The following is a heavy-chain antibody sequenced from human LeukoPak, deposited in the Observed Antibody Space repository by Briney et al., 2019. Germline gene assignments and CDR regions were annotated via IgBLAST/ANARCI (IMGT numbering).Heavy chain of an antibody. D-gene: IGHD6-6*01. J-gene: IGHJ6*03. Sequence: GESLKISCKGSGYSFTNFWIDWVRQMPGKGLEWMGIINPGDSDTRYSPSFQGQVTISADKSISTAYLQWSSLKASDTAMYYCARQAPSSSEGSMSYYYYMDVWGKGTTVTVSS. V-gene: IGHV5-51*01. CDR1: GYSFTNFW. CDR3: ARQAPSSSEGSMSYYYYMDV. CDR2: INPGDSDT.